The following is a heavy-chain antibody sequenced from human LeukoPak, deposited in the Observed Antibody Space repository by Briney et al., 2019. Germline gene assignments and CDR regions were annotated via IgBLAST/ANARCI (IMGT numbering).Heavy chain of an antibody. CDR3: ARESGRASPTDF. CDR1: GVSVSNTY. D-gene: IGHD6-25*01. J-gene: IGHJ4*02. CDR2: IYSGGSA. V-gene: IGHV3-66*01. Sequence: GGSLTLSCAASGVSVSNTYMSWVRQAPGKGLEWVSLIYSGGSANYVDSVKGRFIISRDNSKNTLNLQMKNLRAEDTAIYYCARESGRASPTDFWGQGTLVTVAS.